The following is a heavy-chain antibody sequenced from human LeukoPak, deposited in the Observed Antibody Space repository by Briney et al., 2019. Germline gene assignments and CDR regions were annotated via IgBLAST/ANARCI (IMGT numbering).Heavy chain of an antibody. D-gene: IGHD2/OR15-2a*01. V-gene: IGHV3-43*02. J-gene: IGHJ6*02. CDR1: GFSIGPYA. CDR2: INADGGRT. Sequence: GAPLRLSCVSSGFSIGPYAMHRVHQPRGKRLEWVSHINADGGRTYYADAVKGRFTISRDNSKDSLYLEMTGLRAEDSAIYYCATWAFYHGLDVWGRGTTVTVSS. CDR3: ATWAFYHGLDV.